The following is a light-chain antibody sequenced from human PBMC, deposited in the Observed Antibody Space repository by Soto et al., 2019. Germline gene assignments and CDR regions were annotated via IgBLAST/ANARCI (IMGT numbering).Light chain of an antibody. CDR3: NSYTNSSAVV. J-gene: IGLJ2*01. CDR1: RDGIGAYDY. Sequence: QSALTQPAPVSVSPGQSITISCAGTRDGIGAYDYVSWYQQHPGNAPKLLVYEVTNRPSGVSDRFSGSKSGNTASLTISGLQAEDEADYYCNSYTNSSAVVFGGGTKVTVL. CDR2: EVT. V-gene: IGLV2-14*01.